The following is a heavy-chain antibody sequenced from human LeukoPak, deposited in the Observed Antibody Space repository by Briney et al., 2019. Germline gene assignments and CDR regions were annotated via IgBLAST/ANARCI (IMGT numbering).Heavy chain of an antibody. CDR2: MTSSSSI. V-gene: IGHV3-21*01. CDR3: ASSLSGASGY. CDR1: GFSFSTYT. J-gene: IGHJ4*02. Sequence: GGSLRLSCATSGFSFSTYTMNWVRQAPGKGLEWVSSMTSSSSIYYADSVKGRFTISRDNAKNSLYLQMNSLRAEDTAVYYCASSLSGASGYWGQGTPVTVSS. D-gene: IGHD7-27*01.